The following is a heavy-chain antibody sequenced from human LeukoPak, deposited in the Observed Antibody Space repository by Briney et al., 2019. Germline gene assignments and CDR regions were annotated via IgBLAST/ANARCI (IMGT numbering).Heavy chain of an antibody. D-gene: IGHD1-26*01. V-gene: IGHV4-39*07. J-gene: IGHJ4*02. CDR3: ARDYRNVLLLDY. CDR1: GGSISSSSYY. Sequence: SETLSLTCTVSGGSISSSSYYWGWIRQPPGKGLEWIGSIYYSGSTYYNPSLKSRVTISVDTSKNQFSLKLSSVTAADTAVYYCARDYRNVLLLDYWGQGTLVTVSS. CDR2: IYYSGST.